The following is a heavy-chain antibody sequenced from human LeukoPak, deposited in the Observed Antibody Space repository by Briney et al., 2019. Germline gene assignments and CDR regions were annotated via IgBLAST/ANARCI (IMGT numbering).Heavy chain of an antibody. D-gene: IGHD2-2*01. CDR2: ISGSGDST. CDR3: ARSDCTYLSSYVLDY. CDR1: GFTPRNHA. J-gene: IGHJ4*02. Sequence: GGSLRLSCAASGFTPRNHAMSWVRQAPGKGLEWVSAISGSGDSTYYVDSVKGRATISRDNSKNMLFLQMNSLRVEDTAVYYCARSDCTYLSSYVLDYWGQGTLVTVAS. V-gene: IGHV3-23*01.